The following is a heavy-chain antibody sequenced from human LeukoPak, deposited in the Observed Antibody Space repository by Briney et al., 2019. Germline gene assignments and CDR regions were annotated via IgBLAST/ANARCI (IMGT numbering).Heavy chain of an antibody. CDR2: IKQDGSEK. CDR1: GFTFSSYW. D-gene: IGHD3/OR15-3a*01. CDR3: ARGGGTGYNNWFDP. J-gene: IGHJ5*02. V-gene: IGHV3-7*01. Sequence: XGSLRLSCAASGFTFSSYWMSWVRQAPGKGLEWVANIKQDGSEKYYVDSVKGRFTISRDNAKNSLYLQMNSLRAEDTAVYYCARGGGTGYNNWFDPWGQGTLVTVSS.